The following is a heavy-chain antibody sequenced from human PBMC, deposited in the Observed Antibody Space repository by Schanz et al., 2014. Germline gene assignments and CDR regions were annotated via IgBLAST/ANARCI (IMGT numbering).Heavy chain of an antibody. CDR3: ARDAADFYDILTEEDY. V-gene: IGHV1-18*01. J-gene: IGHJ4*03. CDR2: ISVYTGNT. Sequence: QVQLVQSGAEVKKPGASVRVSCKASGYIFINSGISWVRQAPGQGLEWVGWISVYTGNTKYPQNLQGRVTMTTDTSTSTAYMALTDLRSDDTAVYYCARDAADFYDILTEEDYWGQGTTVTVSS. CDR1: GYIFINSG. D-gene: IGHD3-9*01.